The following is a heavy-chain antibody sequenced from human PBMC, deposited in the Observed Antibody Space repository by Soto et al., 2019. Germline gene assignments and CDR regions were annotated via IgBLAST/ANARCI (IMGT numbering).Heavy chain of an antibody. D-gene: IGHD2-2*01. J-gene: IGHJ4*02. Sequence: PSETLSLTCTVSGGSISNSYWSWIRQPPGKGLEWIAYIYYSGSTNYNPSLKSRVTMSLDTSKNHFSLKLSSVTAADTAVYYCARHVVPAANYFDYWGQGTLVTVS. V-gene: IGHV4-59*08. CDR2: IYYSGST. CDR1: GGSISNSY. CDR3: ARHVVPAANYFDY.